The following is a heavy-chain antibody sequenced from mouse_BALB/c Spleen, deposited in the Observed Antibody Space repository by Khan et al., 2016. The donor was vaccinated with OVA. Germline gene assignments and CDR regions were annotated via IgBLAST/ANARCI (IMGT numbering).Heavy chain of an antibody. D-gene: IGHD2-14*01. V-gene: IGHV2-6-4*01. CDR3: ARAYYRYDGYYAMDY. CDR1: GFSLSRYN. CDR2: IWGGGGT. Sequence: VQLQESGPGLVAPSQTLSNTCTVSGFSLSRYNIHWVRQPPGGGLEWLGMIWGGGGTDYNSTLKSRLSISKDNSKSQVFLKMNSLQTDDTAIYDCARAYYRYDGYYAMDYWGQGTSVTVSS. J-gene: IGHJ4*01.